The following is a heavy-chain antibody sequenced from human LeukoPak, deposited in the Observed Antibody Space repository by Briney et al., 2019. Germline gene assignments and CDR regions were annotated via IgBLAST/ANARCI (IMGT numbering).Heavy chain of an antibody. CDR3: ARDYVWGSYRSIKADY. J-gene: IGHJ4*02. D-gene: IGHD3-16*02. CDR2: ISSSSSTI. Sequence: PGGSLRLSCAASGFTFSSYSMNWVHQAPGKGLEWVSYISSSSSTIYYADSVKGRFTISRDNAKNSLYLQMNSLRAEGTAVYYCARDYVWGSYRSIKADYWGQGTLVTVSS. V-gene: IGHV3-48*04. CDR1: GFTFSSYS.